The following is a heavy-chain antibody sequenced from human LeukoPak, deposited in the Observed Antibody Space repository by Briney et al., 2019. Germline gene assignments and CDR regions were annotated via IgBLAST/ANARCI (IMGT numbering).Heavy chain of an antibody. CDR2: INHSGST. V-gene: IGHV4-34*01. CDR3: ARGLIPFPRQYYYLDV. Sequence: PSETLSLTCAVYGVSFSGYYWSWIRHPPGNGLEWTWEINHSGSTTYNPSLKSRVTISVDTSKNQVSLKRSSVTAADTAVYYCARGLIPFPRQYYYLDVWGKGTTVIVSS. J-gene: IGHJ6*03. CDR1: GVSFSGYY.